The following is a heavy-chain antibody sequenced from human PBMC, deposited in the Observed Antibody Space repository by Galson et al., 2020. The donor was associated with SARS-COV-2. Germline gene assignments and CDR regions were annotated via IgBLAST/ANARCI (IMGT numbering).Heavy chain of an antibody. Sequence: SETLSLTCTASGGSISSGSYYWSWLRKPAGKGLEWIGSIYTSGSTNYNTSLKSRATTTVDTSKNQFYLKLSSVTAADTAVYYCARAFRKSSSSWYNPTVYYYYYMDVWGKGTTVTISS. V-gene: IGHV4-61*02. D-gene: IGHD6-13*01. J-gene: IGHJ6*03. CDR1: GGSISSGSYY. CDR3: ARAFRKSSSSWYNPTVYYYYYMDV. CDR2: IYTSGST.